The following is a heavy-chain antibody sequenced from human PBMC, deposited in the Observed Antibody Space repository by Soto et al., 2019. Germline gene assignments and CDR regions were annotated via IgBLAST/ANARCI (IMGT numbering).Heavy chain of an antibody. V-gene: IGHV1-46*01. CDR1: EYMFTYYH. Sequence: ASVKVSCKASEYMFTYYHVHWVRQAPGQGLEWMGIINPNGGDTRYAQKFQGRVTMTRDTSTSTVYMEVSSLRSEDTALYYCARVSYSSGLLFYLDYWGQGTLVTVSS. D-gene: IGHD5-18*01. CDR3: ARVSYSSGLLFYLDY. CDR2: INPNGGDT. J-gene: IGHJ4*02.